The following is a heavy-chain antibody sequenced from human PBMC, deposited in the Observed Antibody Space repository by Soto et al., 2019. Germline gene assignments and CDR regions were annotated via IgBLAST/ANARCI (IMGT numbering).Heavy chain of an antibody. D-gene: IGHD2-15*01. CDR3: AGLGYCSGGSCYSYYYYGMDV. V-gene: IGHV4-39*01. J-gene: IGHJ6*02. CDR1: GGSISSSSYY. CDR2: IYYSGST. Sequence: SETLSLTCTVSGGSISSSSYYWGWIRQPPGKGLEWIGSIYYSGSTYYNPSLKSRVTISVDTSKNQFSLKLSSVTAADTAVYYCAGLGYCSGGSCYSYYYYGMDVWGQGTTVTVSS.